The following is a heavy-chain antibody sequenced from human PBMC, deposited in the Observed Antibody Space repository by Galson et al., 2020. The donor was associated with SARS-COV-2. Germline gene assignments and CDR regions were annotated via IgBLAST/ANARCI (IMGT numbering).Heavy chain of an antibody. V-gene: IGHV5-51*01. CDR1: GYSFTSYW. CDR2: IYPGDSDT. CDR3: ARQINYGGNPIEYFQH. Sequence: GESLKISCKGSGYSFTSYWIAWVRQMPAKGLEWMGIIYPGDSDTRYSPSFQGQVTIPADKSISTAYLQWSSLKASDTAMYYCARQINYGGNPIEYFQHWGQGTLVTVSS. D-gene: IGHD4-17*01. J-gene: IGHJ1*01.